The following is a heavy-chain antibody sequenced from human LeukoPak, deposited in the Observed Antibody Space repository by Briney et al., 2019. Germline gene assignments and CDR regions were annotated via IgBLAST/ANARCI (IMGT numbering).Heavy chain of an antibody. CDR3: ARDTSLPGIAVAGPV. CDR1: GLTLSDYY. V-gene: IGHV3-11*01. Sequence: GGSLRLSCAASGLTLSDYYMSWIRQAPGKGLEWISYISSSGSTIYYADSVKGRFTISRDSAENSLYPQMDSLRVEDTAVYYCARDTSLPGIAVAGPVWGQGTLVTVSS. D-gene: IGHD6-19*01. CDR2: ISSSGSTI. J-gene: IGHJ4*02.